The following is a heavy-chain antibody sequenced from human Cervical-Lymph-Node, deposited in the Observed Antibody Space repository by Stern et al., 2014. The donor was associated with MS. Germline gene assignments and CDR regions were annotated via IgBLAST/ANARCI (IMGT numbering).Heavy chain of an antibody. CDR3: ARGSDSMIPDY. D-gene: IGHD3-22*01. J-gene: IGHJ4*02. CDR2: IIPIFGPT. V-gene: IGHV1-69*01. CDR1: GGTLSSYA. Sequence: VRLLESGAEVKKPGSSVKVSCEASGGTLSSYAISWVRKAPGQGLEWLGGIIPIFGPTKYPKKFPGRVTITADESTSTAYMELSSLRSEDTAVYYCARGSDSMIPDYWGQGTLVTVSS.